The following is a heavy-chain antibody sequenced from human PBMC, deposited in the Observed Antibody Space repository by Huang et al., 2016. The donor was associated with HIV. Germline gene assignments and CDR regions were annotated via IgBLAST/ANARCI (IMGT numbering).Heavy chain of an antibody. CDR3: ARRRTHFTFDY. CDR1: DGSLNSGKYY. CDR2: IFYTGSA. J-gene: IGHJ4*02. V-gene: IGHV4-39*01. Sequence: SGPGLVKPSETLSLTCNVSDGSLNSGKYYWGWIRPSPGKGLEWIGSIFYTGSAHYNPSLESRVTIFVDSSKSQLSVRLRSVTAADTAVYYCARRRTHFTFDYWGQGTLVTVSS.